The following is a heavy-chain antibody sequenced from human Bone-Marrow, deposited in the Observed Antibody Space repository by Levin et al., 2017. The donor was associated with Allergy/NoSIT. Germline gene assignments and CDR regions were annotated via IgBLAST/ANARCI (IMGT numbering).Heavy chain of an antibody. J-gene: IGHJ6*02. Sequence: MASETLSLTCTVSGGSISSYFWNWIRQPPGKGLEWIGYIYYSGTTNYNPALKDRVTMSVDTSKNHFSLKLSSVTAADTAVYYCARDLGYCSGGSCYGNYGMDVWGQGTTVTVSS. V-gene: IGHV4-59*01. CDR1: GGSISSYF. D-gene: IGHD2-15*01. CDR2: IYYSGTT. CDR3: ARDLGYCSGGSCYGNYGMDV.